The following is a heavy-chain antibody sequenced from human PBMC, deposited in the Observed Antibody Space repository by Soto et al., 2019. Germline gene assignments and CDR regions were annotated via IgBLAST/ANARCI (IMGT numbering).Heavy chain of an antibody. J-gene: IGHJ5*02. V-gene: IGHV1-18*01. CDR1: GYTFTSYG. CDR3: ARAYSPGLFDP. CDR2: ISANNGNT. D-gene: IGHD2-15*01. Sequence: QVQLVQSGAEVKKPGASVKVSCKASGYTFTSYGISWVRQAPGQGLEWMGWISANNGNTKYAQNFQGRVTMTTDTPTSTAYMELRSLRSAATAVYYCARAYSPGLFDPWGQGTLVPVSS.